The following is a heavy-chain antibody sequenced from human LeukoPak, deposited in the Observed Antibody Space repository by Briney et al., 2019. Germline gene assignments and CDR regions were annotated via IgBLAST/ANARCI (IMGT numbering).Heavy chain of an antibody. CDR2: INPNSGGT. CDR3: ARALPHRRLMDTTVEQHWFDP. V-gene: IGHV1-2*02. Sequence: ASVKVSCKASGYTFTGYYMHWVRQAPGQGLEWMGWINPNSGGTNYAQKFQGRVTMTRDTSISTAYMELSSLRFEDTAMYYCARALPHRRLMDTTVEQHWFDPWGQGTLVTVSS. D-gene: IGHD5-18*01. CDR1: GYTFTGYY. J-gene: IGHJ5*02.